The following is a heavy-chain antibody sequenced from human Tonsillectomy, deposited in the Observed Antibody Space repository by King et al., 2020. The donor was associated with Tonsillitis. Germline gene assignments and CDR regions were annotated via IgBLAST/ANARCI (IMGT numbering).Heavy chain of an antibody. Sequence: QLVQSGAEVKKPGASVKVSCKTCGYTFTGDYMHWVRQAPGQGLEWMGCINTNSGGTNYEQKVKGWVTMTRDTAISTAYMELSRLRSDDTAVYYCARGPWDSGYWGQGTLVTVSS. J-gene: IGHJ4*02. D-gene: IGHD1-26*01. CDR3: ARGPWDSGY. CDR2: INTNSGGT. V-gene: IGHV1-2*04. CDR1: GYTFTGDY.